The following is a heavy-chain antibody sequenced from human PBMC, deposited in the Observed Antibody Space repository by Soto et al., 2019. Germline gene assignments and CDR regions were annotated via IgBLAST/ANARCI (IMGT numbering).Heavy chain of an antibody. CDR2: ISYDGSNK. CDR1: GFTFSSYA. J-gene: IGHJ6*02. Sequence: QVQLVESGGGVVQPGRSLRLSCAASGFTFSSYAMHWVRQAPGKGLEWVAVISYDGSNKYYADSVKDRFTISRDNSKNTLYLQMNSVRAEDTAVYYCAREDVDTAMVGLYYYGMDVWGQGTTVTVSS. V-gene: IGHV3-30-3*01. D-gene: IGHD5-18*01. CDR3: AREDVDTAMVGLYYYGMDV.